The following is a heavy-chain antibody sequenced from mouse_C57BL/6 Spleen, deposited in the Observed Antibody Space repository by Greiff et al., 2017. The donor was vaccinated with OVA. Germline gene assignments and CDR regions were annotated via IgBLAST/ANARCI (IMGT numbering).Heavy chain of an antibody. CDR1: GYTFTSYW. D-gene: IGHD2-1*01. V-gene: IGHV1-52*01. CDR3: ARWNGNYGGVDY. Sequence: VKLLESGAELVRPGSSVKLSCKASGYTFTSYWMHWVKQRPIQGLEWIGNIDPSVSETHYNQKFKDKATLTVDKSSSTAYMQLSSLTSEDSAVYYCARWNGNYGGVDYWGQGTTLTVSS. J-gene: IGHJ2*01. CDR2: IDPSVSET.